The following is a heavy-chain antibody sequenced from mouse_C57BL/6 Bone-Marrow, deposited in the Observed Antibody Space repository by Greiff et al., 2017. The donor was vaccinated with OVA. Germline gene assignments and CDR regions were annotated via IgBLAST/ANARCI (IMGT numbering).Heavy chain of an antibody. CDR2: IYPGDGDT. Sequence: LEESGPELVKPGASVKISCKASGYAFSSSWMNWVKQRPGKGLEWICRIYPGDGDTNYNGKFTGKAPLTADHYSSTAYMQLSSLTSEDSAVYVCARGPITTVVATGVDYWGQGTTLTVSS. CDR3: ARGPITTVVATGVDY. J-gene: IGHJ2*01. D-gene: IGHD1-1*01. CDR1: GYAFSSSW. V-gene: IGHV1-82*01.